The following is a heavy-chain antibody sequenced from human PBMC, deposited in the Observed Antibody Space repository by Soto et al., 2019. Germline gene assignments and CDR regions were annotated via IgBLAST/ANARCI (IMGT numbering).Heavy chain of an antibody. Sequence: TLSLTCVISGDSVSSNSAGWNWIRQSPSRGLEWLGRTYYKAKWNNDYALSVKSRITINPDTSKNQFSLHLYSVTPEDTAVYYCTGITWFRGMDVWGQGTPVTVSS. CDR1: GDSVSSNSAG. CDR2: TYYKAKWNN. CDR3: TGITWFRGMDV. J-gene: IGHJ6*02. V-gene: IGHV6-1*01. D-gene: IGHD3-10*01.